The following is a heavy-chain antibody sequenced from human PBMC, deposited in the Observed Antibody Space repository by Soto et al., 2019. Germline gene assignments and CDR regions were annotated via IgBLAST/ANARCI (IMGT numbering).Heavy chain of an antibody. CDR3: ARDLGSGYDPGDY. V-gene: IGHV1-69*11. CDR2: IIPTLATT. CDR1: GDTFTIFA. Sequence: QVQLVESGAEVKKPGSSVKVSCKASGDTFTIFAISWVRQAPGQGLEWMGGIIPTLATTNYAQRLQGRMTITGDESTGTAYMELRSLQSEDTAVYYCARDLGSGYDPGDYWGQGTLVSVSS. J-gene: IGHJ4*02. D-gene: IGHD5-12*01.